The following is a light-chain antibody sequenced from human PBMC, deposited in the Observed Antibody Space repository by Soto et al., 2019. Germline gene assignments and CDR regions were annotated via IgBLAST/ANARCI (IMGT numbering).Light chain of an antibody. CDR3: QQYIRWPLT. Sequence: EMVVTQSPATLSVSPGERVTLSCRTSQAVSSKLAWYQQKPGQPPSLLIYDASTRATGTPARFSGSGSGTEFTLAVSSLQSEAYALYFCQQYIRWPLTFGGGTKVEIK. V-gene: IGKV3D-15*01. CDR2: DAS. CDR1: QAVSSK. J-gene: IGKJ4*01.